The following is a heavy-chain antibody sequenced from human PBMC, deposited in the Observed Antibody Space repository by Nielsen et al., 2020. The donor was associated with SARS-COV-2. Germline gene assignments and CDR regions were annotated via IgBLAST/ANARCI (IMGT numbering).Heavy chain of an antibody. CDR3: ATRRSPFYYYYGMDV. Sequence: GGSLRLSCVVSGFTISTYGMSWVRQAPGKGLEWVSAISSSTYYADSVKGRFTISRDNSKNTLYLQMNSLRVEDTAVYYCATRRSPFYYYYGMDVWGQGTTVTVSS. CDR2: ISSST. CDR1: GFTISTYG. V-gene: IGHV3-23*01. J-gene: IGHJ6*02.